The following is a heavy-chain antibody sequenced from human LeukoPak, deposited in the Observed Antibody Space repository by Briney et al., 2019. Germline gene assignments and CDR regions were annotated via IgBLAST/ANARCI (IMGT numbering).Heavy chain of an antibody. CDR1: GFTFSSYA. V-gene: IGHV3-23*01. CDR3: ASPTLAGGSVTTGYYFDY. Sequence: PGGSLRLSCAASGFTFSSYAMSWVRQAPGKGLEWVSAISGSGGSTYYADFLKGRFTISRDNSKNTLYLQMNSLRAEDTAGYYCASPTLAGGSVTTGYYFDYWGQGTLVTVSS. D-gene: IGHD4-17*01. J-gene: IGHJ4*02. CDR2: ISGSGGST.